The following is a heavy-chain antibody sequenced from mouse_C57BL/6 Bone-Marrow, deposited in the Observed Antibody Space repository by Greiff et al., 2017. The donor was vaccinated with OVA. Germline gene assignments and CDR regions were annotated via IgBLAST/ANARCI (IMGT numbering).Heavy chain of an antibody. CDR3: ARHSSGAVDY. CDR1: GYTFTNYW. CDR2: IYPGGGYT. D-gene: IGHD3-2*02. V-gene: IGHV1-63*01. Sequence: LQESGAELVRPGTSVKMSCKASGYTFTNYWIGWAKQRPGHGLEWIGDIYPGGGYTNYNEKFKGKATLTADKSSSTAYMQFSSLTSEDSAIYYCARHSSGAVDYWGQGTSVTVSS. J-gene: IGHJ4*01.